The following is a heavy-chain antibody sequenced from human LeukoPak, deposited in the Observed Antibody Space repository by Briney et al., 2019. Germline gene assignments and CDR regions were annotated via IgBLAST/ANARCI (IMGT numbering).Heavy chain of an antibody. CDR1: GYTFTSYG. D-gene: IGHD3-22*01. CDR3: ARGGEGYYYDSSGYYPPWEYFQH. V-gene: IGHV1-18*01. J-gene: IGHJ1*01. CDR2: ISAYNGNT. Sequence: VASVKVSCKASGYTFTSYGISRVRQAPGQGLEWMAWISAYNGNTNYAQKIQGRVTMTTDTSTSTAYMELRSLRSDDTAVYYCARGGEGYYYDSSGYYPPWEYFQHWGQGTLVTVSS.